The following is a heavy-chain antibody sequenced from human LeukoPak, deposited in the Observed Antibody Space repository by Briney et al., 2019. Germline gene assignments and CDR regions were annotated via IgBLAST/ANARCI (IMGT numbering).Heavy chain of an antibody. V-gene: IGHV3-23*01. CDR2: ISANGINT. Sequence: GGSLRLSCAASGFTFSSYWMSWVRQAPGKGLEWVSTISANGINTYYADSVKGRFTVSRDNSRNTLYLQMNSLRAEDTAVYYCSKNPYTDGSHWFDPWGQGTLVTVSS. J-gene: IGHJ5*02. CDR3: SKNPYTDGSHWFDP. D-gene: IGHD3-16*02. CDR1: GFTFSSYW.